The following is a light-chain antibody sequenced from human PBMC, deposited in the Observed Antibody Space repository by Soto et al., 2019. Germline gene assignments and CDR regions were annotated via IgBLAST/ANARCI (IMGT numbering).Light chain of an antibody. CDR1: SSNIGGNS. V-gene: IGLV1-51*01. Sequence: QSAMTQPPSGSAAPGQKVTISCSGSSSNIGGNSVSWYQQLPGTAPKLLIYDDNKRPSGIPDRFSSSKSGTSATLGITGFQTGDEADYYCGSWDSSLSAYVFGTGTKLTVL. CDR3: GSWDSSLSAYV. CDR2: DDN. J-gene: IGLJ1*01.